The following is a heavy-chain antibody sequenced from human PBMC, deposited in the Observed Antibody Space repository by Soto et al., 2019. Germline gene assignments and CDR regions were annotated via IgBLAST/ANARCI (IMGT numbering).Heavy chain of an antibody. CDR2: IDPSDSYT. V-gene: IGHV5-10-1*01. CDR3: ARRYYYEGSGYYYSWAFDI. Sequence: PGESLKISCKGSGYSFTSYWISWVRQMPGKGLEWMGRIDPSDSYTNYSPSFQGHVTISADKSISTAYLQWSSLKASDTAMYYCARRYYYEGSGYYYSWAFDIWCQGTMVTVSS. CDR1: GYSFTSYW. J-gene: IGHJ3*02. D-gene: IGHD3-22*01.